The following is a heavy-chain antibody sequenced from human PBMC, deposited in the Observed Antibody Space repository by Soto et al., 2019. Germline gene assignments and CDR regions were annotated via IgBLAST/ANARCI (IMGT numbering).Heavy chain of an antibody. CDR2: IYYSGST. CDR3: ASFAKQWLRSGYFDF. J-gene: IGHJ4*02. CDR1: GGSISSGGEY. D-gene: IGHD5-12*01. Sequence: SETLSLTCTVSGGSISSGGEYWSWLRPHPGKGLEWIGYIYYSGSTNYNPSLKSRVTISVDTSKNQFSLKLSSVTAADTAVYYCASFAKQWLRSGYFDFWGQGTLVTVSS. V-gene: IGHV4-61*08.